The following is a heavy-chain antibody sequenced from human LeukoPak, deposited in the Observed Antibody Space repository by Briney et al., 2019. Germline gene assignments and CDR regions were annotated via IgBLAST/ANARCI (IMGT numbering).Heavy chain of an antibody. D-gene: IGHD6-19*01. CDR1: GFTFSSYW. J-gene: IGHJ4*02. Sequence: GGSLRLSCAASGFTFSSYWMSWVRQAPGKGLEWVANIKQDGSEKYYVDSVKGRFTISRDNAKNSLFLQMSSLKAEDTAVYFCARGVPSGVDYFDYWGQGTLVTVSS. CDR3: ARGVPSGVDYFDY. CDR2: IKQDGSEK. V-gene: IGHV3-7*01.